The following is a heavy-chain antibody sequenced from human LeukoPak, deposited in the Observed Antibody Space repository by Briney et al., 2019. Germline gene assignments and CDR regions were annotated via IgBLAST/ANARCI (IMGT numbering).Heavy chain of an antibody. CDR1: GFTFTTYY. CDR3: ARENWSNDY. D-gene: IGHD1-1*01. V-gene: IGHV3-7*01. J-gene: IGHJ4*02. CDR2: ISQDGRTK. Sequence: PGGSLRLSCAASGFTFTTYYMTRVRQAPGKGLEWLANISQDGRTKYYADSVEGRFAISRDNAINSVFLQMNSVRAEDTAVYYCARENWSNDYWGQGTLVTVSS.